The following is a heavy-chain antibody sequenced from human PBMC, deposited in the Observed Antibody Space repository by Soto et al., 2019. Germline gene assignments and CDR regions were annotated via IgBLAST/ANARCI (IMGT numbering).Heavy chain of an antibody. CDR1: GYTFTNYA. CDR3: ARTAAAAYNRGSGDY. Sequence: QVQLVQSGAEVKKPGVSVKVSCKASGYTFTNYAMHWVRQAPGQRLEWMGWINAGNGNTKYSQNFQGRVTITRDTSASTAYMELSSLRSEDTAVYYCARTAAAAYNRGSGDYWGQGTLVTVSS. D-gene: IGHD1-20*01. J-gene: IGHJ4*02. CDR2: INAGNGNT. V-gene: IGHV1-3*01.